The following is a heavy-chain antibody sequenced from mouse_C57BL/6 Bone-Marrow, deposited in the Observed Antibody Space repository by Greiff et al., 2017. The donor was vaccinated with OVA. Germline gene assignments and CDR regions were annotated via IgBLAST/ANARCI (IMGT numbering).Heavy chain of an antibody. V-gene: IGHV1-53*01. J-gene: IGHJ4*01. D-gene: IGHD1-3*01. CDR2: INPSNGGT. CDR1: GYTFTSYW. CDR3: GRVKMRRGYAMEY. Sequence: QVQLQQPGTELVKPGASVKLSCKASGYTFTSYWMHWVKQRPGQGLEWIGNINPSNGGTNYNEQFKSKATLTVDKSSSTAYMQLSSLTSEDSAVCYSGRVKMRRGYAMEYGGKGTSVTVSS.